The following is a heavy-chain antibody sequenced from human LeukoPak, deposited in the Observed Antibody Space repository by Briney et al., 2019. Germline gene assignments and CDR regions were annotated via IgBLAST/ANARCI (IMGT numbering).Heavy chain of an antibody. CDR2: ISNTGERT. CDR3: VKSREASIWYSLGDY. Sequence: GGSLRLSCAASGFTFSNYAMTWVRQAPGKGLEWVSSISNTGERTYYADSVKGRFTILRDNSKNTVFLETNTLRVDDTALYHCVKSREASIWYSLGDYWGQGSLVTVS. D-gene: IGHD2-21*02. J-gene: IGHJ4*02. CDR1: GFTFSNYA. V-gene: IGHV3-23*01.